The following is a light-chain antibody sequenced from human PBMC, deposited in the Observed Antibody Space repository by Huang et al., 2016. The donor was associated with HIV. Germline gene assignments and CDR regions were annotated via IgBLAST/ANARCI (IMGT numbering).Light chain of an antibody. CDR3: MQTLQTPRT. CDR1: QSLLHSNGYNY. Sequence: EIVMTQSPLSLTVTPGEPASISCRSSQSLLHSNGYNYLDWYLQKPGQSPQLVIYLSSKRASGVPDRFTGSGSVTYFTLKISRVEAEDVGVYYCMQTLQTPRTFGQGTRLEIK. J-gene: IGKJ5*01. V-gene: IGKV2-28*01. CDR2: LSS.